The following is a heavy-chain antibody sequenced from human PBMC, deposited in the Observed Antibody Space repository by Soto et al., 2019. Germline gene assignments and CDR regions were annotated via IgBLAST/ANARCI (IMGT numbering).Heavy chain of an antibody. Sequence: SETLSLTCTVSGGSISSYYWSWIRQPPGKGLEWIGYIYYSGSTNYNPSLKSRVTISVDTSKNQFSLKLSSVTAADTAVYYCARTYGDYFDYWGQGTLVTVSS. D-gene: IGHD4-17*01. V-gene: IGHV4-59*01. CDR1: GGSISSYY. CDR3: ARTYGDYFDY. J-gene: IGHJ4*02. CDR2: IYYSGST.